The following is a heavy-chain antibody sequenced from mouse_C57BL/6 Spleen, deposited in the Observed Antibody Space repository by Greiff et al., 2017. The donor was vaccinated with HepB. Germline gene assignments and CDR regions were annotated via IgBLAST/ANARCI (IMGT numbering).Heavy chain of an antibody. D-gene: IGHD2-3*01. CDR2: IYPGDGDT. V-gene: IGHV1-80*01. CDR3: ARRDDGYFYAMDY. J-gene: IGHJ4*01. Sequence: VQLQQSGAELVKPGASVKISCKASGYAFSSYWMNWVKQRPGKGLEWIGQIYPGDGDTNYNGKFKGKATLTADKSYSTAYMQLSSLTSEDSAVYFCARRDDGYFYAMDYWGQGTSVTVSS. CDR1: GYAFSSYW.